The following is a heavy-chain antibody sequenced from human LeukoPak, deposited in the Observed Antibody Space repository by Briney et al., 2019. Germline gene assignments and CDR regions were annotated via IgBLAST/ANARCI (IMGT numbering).Heavy chain of an antibody. CDR2: ISSSSSTI. V-gene: IGHV3-48*02. J-gene: IGHJ6*03. CDR1: GFTFSSYS. Sequence: GGSLRLSCAASGFTFSSYSMNWVRQAPGKGLEWVSYISSSSSTIYYADSVKYRFTISRDNAKNSLYLKMNRLRDEDKAVYYCARGSHLDSYGYGGNYYYYMDVWGKGTTVTVSS. CDR3: ARGSHLDSYGYGGNYYYYMDV. D-gene: IGHD5-18*01.